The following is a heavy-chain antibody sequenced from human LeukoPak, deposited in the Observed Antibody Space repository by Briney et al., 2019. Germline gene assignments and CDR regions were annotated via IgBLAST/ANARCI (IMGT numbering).Heavy chain of an antibody. CDR1: GFSFSSYN. Sequence: GGSLRLSCEASGFSFSSYNMDWVRQTPGKGLEWISSITTSSSYTFYADSVKGRFTISRDNSKNTLYLQMNSLRGEDTAVYYCARDVGSTGDFWGQGTLVTVSS. D-gene: IGHD2-15*01. V-gene: IGHV3-21*04. J-gene: IGHJ4*02. CDR2: ITTSSSYT. CDR3: ARDVGSTGDF.